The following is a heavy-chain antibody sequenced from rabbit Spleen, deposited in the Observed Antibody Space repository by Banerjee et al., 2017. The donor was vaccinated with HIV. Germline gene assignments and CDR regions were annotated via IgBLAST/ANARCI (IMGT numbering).Heavy chain of an antibody. D-gene: IGHD2-1*01. J-gene: IGHJ4*01. V-gene: IGHV1S40*01. CDR2: IYGGSRGST. CDR1: GFSFRTDYH. Sequence: QPLGEFGGGPVKPGGNLTLPRPASGFSFRTDYHMGWVRQAPGEGLECIACIYGGSRGSTYYASWAKGRFTISKTSSTTVTLQMTSLTAADTATYFCARGSATMTMVITGFYFNLWGPGTLVTVS. CDR3: ARGSATMTMVITGFYFNL.